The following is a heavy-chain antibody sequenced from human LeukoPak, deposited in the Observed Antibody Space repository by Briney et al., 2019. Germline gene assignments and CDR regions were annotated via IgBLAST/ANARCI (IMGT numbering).Heavy chain of an antibody. V-gene: IGHV3-48*03. CDR2: ISTLSNTI. D-gene: IGHD1-7*01. CDR3: ARAQELDA. CDR1: GFNFRSHE. Sequence: GGSLRLSCAASGFNFRSHEMNWVRQAPGKGLEWISYISTLSNTIYYADSVKGRFTISRDNAKNSVYLQMNRLRVEDTAVYYCARAQELDAWGQGTLVTVSS. J-gene: IGHJ5*02.